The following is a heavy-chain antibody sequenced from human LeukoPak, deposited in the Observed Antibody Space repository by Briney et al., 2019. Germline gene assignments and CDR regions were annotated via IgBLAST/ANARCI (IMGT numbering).Heavy chain of an antibody. V-gene: IGHV1-2*02. Sequence: ASVKVSCKASGYTFTGYYMHWVRQAPGQGLEWMGWINPNSGGTNYAQKFQGRVTMTRDTSISTAYMELNRLRSDDTAVYYCARYSSGWYSAFDIWGQGTMVTVSS. CDR1: GYTFTGYY. CDR2: INPNSGGT. J-gene: IGHJ3*02. D-gene: IGHD6-19*01. CDR3: ARYSSGWYSAFDI.